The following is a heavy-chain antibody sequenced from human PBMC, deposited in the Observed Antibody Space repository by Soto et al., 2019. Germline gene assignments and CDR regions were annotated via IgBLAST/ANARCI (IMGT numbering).Heavy chain of an antibody. J-gene: IGHJ5*02. CDR1: GFTFSSYA. Sequence: LRLSCAASGFTFSSYAMHWVRQAPGKGLEWVAVISYDGSNKYYADSVKGRFTISRDNSKNTLYLQMNSLRAEDTAVYYCARAVLISFNYDILTGYYRASRWFDPWGQGTLVTVSS. CDR2: ISYDGSNK. D-gene: IGHD3-9*01. CDR3: ARAVLISFNYDILTGYYRASRWFDP. V-gene: IGHV3-30-3*01.